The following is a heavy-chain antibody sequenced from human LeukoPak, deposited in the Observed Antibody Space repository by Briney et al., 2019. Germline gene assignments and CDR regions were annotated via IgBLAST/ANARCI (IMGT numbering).Heavy chain of an antibody. D-gene: IGHD6-19*01. CDR2: INHSGST. V-gene: IGHV4-34*01. CDR1: GGSFSGYY. CDR3: ARTLPYSSGWYEAEYYFDY. Sequence: SETLSLTCAVYGGSFSGYYWSWIRQPPGKGLEWIGEINHSGSTNYNPSLKSRVTISVDTSKNQFSLKLSSVTVADTAVYYCARTLPYSSGWYEAEYYFDYWGQGTLVTVSS. J-gene: IGHJ4*02.